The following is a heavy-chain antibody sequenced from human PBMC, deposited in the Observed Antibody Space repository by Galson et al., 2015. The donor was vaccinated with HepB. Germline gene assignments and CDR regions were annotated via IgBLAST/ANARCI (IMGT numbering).Heavy chain of an antibody. CDR2: ISYDGSNR. V-gene: IGHV3-30*03. CDR3: APLGAAAGDFDY. Sequence: SLRLSCAASGFTFSSYGMHWVRQAPGKGLEWVAVISYDGSNRYYADSAKGRFTISRDNSKNTLYLQMNSLRAEDTAVYYCAPLGAAAGDFDYWGQGTLVTVSS. J-gene: IGHJ4*02. D-gene: IGHD6-13*01. CDR1: GFTFSSYG.